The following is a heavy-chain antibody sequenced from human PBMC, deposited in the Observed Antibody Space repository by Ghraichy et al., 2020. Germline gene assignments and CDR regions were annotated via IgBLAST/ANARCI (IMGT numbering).Heavy chain of an antibody. V-gene: IGHV3-30*02. CDR3: AKGEAISMIRAVVVT. Sequence: GGSLRLSCAASGFIFNQYGMHWLRQAPGKGLEWVALVRYDGNTKYYADSVKGRFSVSRDNSQNTVYLQMNSLRPDDTAVYYCAKGEAISMIRAVVVTRGQGTQVSVSS. CDR1: GFIFNQYG. D-gene: IGHD3-10*01. CDR2: VRYDGNTK. J-gene: IGHJ4*02.